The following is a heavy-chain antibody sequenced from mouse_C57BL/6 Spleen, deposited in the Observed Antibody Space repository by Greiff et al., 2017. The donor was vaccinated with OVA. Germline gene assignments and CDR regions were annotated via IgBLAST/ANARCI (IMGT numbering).Heavy chain of an antibody. CDR1: GYSITSGYY. V-gene: IGHV3-6*01. CDR2: ISYDGSN. D-gene: IGHD2-4*01. J-gene: IGHJ4*01. CDR3: ARHYDYGEGVSLYYAMDY. Sequence: EVQLQQSGPGLVKPSQSLSLTCSVTGYSITSGYYWNWIRQFPGNKLEWMGYISYDGSNNYNPSLKNRISITRDTSKNQFFLKLNSVTTEDTATYYWARHYDYGEGVSLYYAMDYWGQGTSVTVSS.